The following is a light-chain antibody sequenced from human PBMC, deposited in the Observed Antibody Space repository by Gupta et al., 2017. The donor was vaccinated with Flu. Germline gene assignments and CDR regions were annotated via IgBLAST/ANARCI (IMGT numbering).Light chain of an antibody. CDR2: YAS. CDR1: QGIRND. V-gene: IGKV1-17*01. Sequence: DIQITQAPTFLSSSGGDRVTITCRASQGIRNDLGWYQQKPGKAPKRLIYYASTLQSGVPSRFSGRGSGTEFTLTISSLHPEDFATYYCLQHNNCPPTFGQGTQLDIK. J-gene: IGKJ2*01. CDR3: LQHNNCPPT.